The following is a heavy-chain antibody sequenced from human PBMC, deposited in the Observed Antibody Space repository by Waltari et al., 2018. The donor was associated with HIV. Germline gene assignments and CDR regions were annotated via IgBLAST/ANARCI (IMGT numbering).Heavy chain of an antibody. CDR2: INQDGSDK. V-gene: IGHV3-7*01. CDR1: GFTFSAYW. D-gene: IGHD3-22*01. CDR3: ARDVSWLFH. Sequence: EVQLVESGGGLVQPGGSLRLSWSASGFTFSAYWMTWVRQAPGKGLEGVANINQDGSDKYYVDSVKGRFTISRDNAKNSLYLQMNSLRAEDTALYYCARDVSWLFHWGQGTLVTVSS. J-gene: IGHJ4*02.